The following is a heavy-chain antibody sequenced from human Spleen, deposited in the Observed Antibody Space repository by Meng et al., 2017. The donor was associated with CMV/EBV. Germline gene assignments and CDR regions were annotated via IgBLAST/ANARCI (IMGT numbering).Heavy chain of an antibody. J-gene: IGHJ5*02. V-gene: IGHV4-30-4*08. D-gene: IGHD3-22*01. CDR2: IYYSGST. CDR1: GGSISSGDYY. Sequence: CPVSGGSISSGDYYWSWIRQPPGKGLEWIGYIYYSGSTYYNPSLKSRVTISVDTSKNQFSLKLSSVTAADTAVYYCARITTSWFDPWGQGTLVTVSS. CDR3: ARITTSWFDP.